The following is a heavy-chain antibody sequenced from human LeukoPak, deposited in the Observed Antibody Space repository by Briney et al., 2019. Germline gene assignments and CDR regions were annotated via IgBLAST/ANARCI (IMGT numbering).Heavy chain of an antibody. D-gene: IGHD5-18*01. J-gene: IGHJ4*02. Sequence: ASLRLSCKASGYTFTNYCIHWVRQAPGQGLEWMGWINPNSGGTNNEQKFQGRVTMTRDTSISTAYMELSRLRFDDTAVYYCARGDVDTAMVTPDYWGQGTLVTVSS. CDR3: ARGDVDTAMVTPDY. V-gene: IGHV1-2*02. CDR1: GYTFTNYC. CDR2: INPNSGGT.